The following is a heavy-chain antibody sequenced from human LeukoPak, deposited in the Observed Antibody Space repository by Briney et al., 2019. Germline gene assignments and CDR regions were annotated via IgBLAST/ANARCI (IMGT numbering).Heavy chain of an antibody. J-gene: IGHJ6*03. V-gene: IGHV1-2*02. Sequence: ASVKVSCKASGYTLTGYYMHWVRQAPGQGLEWMGWINPNSGGTNYAQKLQGRVTMTTDTSTSTAYMELRSLRSDDTAVYYCARVFDSGSQAYFYYMDVWGKGTTVTIFS. CDR1: GYTLTGYY. CDR3: ARVFDSGSQAYFYYMDV. CDR2: INPNSGGT. D-gene: IGHD3-10*01.